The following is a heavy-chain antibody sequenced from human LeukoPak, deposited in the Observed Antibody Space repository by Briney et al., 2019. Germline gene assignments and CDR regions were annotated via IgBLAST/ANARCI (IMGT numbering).Heavy chain of an antibody. CDR1: GYSISSGYY. CDR2: IYHSGST. V-gene: IGHV4-38-2*02. CDR3: ARIRIVATESYYYMDV. J-gene: IGHJ6*03. Sequence: SETLSLTCTVSGYSISSGYYWGWIRQPPGKGLEWIGSIYHSGSTYYNPSLKSRVTISVDTSKNQFSLKLSSVTAADTAVYYCARIRIVATESYYYMDVWGKGTTVTVSS. D-gene: IGHD5-12*01.